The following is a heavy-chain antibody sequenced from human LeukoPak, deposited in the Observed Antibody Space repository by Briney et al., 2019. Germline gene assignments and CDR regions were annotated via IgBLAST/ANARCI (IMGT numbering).Heavy chain of an antibody. J-gene: IGHJ4*02. CDR3: ARDPRSGPTFDY. Sequence: GGSLRLSCAASGFTFDDYAMHWVRQAPGKGLEWVSGISWNSGNIGYGDSVKGRFTISRDNAKNSLYLQMNSLRAEDTAVYYCARDPRSGPTFDYWGQGTLVTVSS. V-gene: IGHV3-9*01. CDR1: GFTFDDYA. D-gene: IGHD3-3*01. CDR2: ISWNSGNI.